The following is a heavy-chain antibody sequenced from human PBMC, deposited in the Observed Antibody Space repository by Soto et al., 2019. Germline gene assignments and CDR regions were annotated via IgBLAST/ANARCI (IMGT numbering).Heavy chain of an antibody. J-gene: IGHJ4*02. V-gene: IGHV1-69*13. CDR1: GGTLSRYA. CDR2: IVPIVDTS. D-gene: IGHD5-12*01. CDR3: VRVVAIPGYPDN. Sequence: EASVKVSCKTSGGTLSRYAISWVRQAPGQGLEWMGGIVPIVDTSTYAQKFQGRVTITADESTSTVYMELSSLRSDDTAVYYCVRVVAIPGYPDNWGQGTLVTVSS.